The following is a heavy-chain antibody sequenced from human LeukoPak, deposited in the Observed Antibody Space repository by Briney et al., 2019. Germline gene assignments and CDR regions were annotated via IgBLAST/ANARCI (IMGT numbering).Heavy chain of an antibody. D-gene: IGHD4-23*01. Sequence: SETLSLTCAVYGGSFSGYYWSWIRQPPGKGLEWIGEINHSGSTNYNPSLKSRVTISVDTSKNQFSLKLSSVTAADTAMYYCARVQGIRWRIDYWGQGTLVTASS. CDR1: GGSFSGYY. CDR2: INHSGST. V-gene: IGHV4-34*01. CDR3: ARVQGIRWRIDY. J-gene: IGHJ4*02.